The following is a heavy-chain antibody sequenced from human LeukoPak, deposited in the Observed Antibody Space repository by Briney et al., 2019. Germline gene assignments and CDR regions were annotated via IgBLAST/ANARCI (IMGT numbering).Heavy chain of an antibody. J-gene: IGHJ4*02. CDR3: ATDGSGTSFPYYFES. CDR1: GFFFTSSG. Sequence: PGGSPRLSCAASGFFFTSSGMNWVRQAPGKGLEWVTFIGSDGSKQYYADSVKGRFSISRDNSRNTVSLQMNSLRLEDTAVYYCATDGSGTSFPYYFESWGQGTLVTVSS. V-gene: IGHV3-30*02. CDR2: IGSDGSKQ. D-gene: IGHD3-10*01.